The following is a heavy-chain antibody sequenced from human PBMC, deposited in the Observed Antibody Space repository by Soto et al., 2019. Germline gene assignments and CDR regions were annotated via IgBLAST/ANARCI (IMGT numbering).Heavy chain of an antibody. CDR3: ARGRHWFGP. Sequence: SETLSLTCTVSGISITSSYWNWFRQSPGKGLEWVGQISDRGDINYNPPLESRVAISTDTSKNQVSLTLTAVNAADTAVYFCARGRHWFGPWGQGTLVTVSS. CDR2: ISDRGDI. J-gene: IGHJ5*02. CDR1: GISITSSY. V-gene: IGHV4-59*08.